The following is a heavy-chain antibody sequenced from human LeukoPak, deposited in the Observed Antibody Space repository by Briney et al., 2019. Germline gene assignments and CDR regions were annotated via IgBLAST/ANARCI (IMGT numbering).Heavy chain of an antibody. CDR1: GGSISSYY. D-gene: IGHD1-26*01. Sequence: SETLSLTCTVSGGSISSYYWSWIRQPSGKGLEWIGYIYTSGSTNYNPSLKSRVTISVDTSKNQFSLKLSSVTAADTAVYYCARGNGATSWFDPWGQGTLVTVSS. CDR2: IYTSGST. V-gene: IGHV4-4*09. J-gene: IGHJ5*02. CDR3: ARGNGATSWFDP.